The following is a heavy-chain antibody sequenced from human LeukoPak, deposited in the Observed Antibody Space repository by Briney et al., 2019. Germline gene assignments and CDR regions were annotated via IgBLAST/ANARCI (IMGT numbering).Heavy chain of an antibody. CDR1: GFTFSSYA. CDR2: ISGSGGST. Sequence: GGSLRLSCAASGFTFSSYAMSWVRQTPVKGLEGVSVISGSGGSTHYADSVKGRFTISRVNSKNTLYLQMNSLRAEDTAVYYCAKENYGDSTGGRFQHWGQGTLVTVSS. J-gene: IGHJ1*01. V-gene: IGHV3-23*01. CDR3: AKENYGDSTGGRFQH. D-gene: IGHD4-17*01.